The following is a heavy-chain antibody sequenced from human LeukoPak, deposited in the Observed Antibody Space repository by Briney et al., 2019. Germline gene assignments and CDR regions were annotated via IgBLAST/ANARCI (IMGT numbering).Heavy chain of an antibody. CDR1: GFTFSSYA. D-gene: IGHD2-2*01. V-gene: IGHV3-30-3*01. CDR2: ISYDGSNK. J-gene: IGHJ4*02. CDR3: CCYDSMDY. Sequence: GGSLRLSCAASGFTFSSYAMHWVRQAPGKGLEWVAVISYDGSNKYYADSVKGRFTISRDNSKNTLYLQMNSLKTDDTAVYYCCCYDSMDYWGQGTLVTVSS.